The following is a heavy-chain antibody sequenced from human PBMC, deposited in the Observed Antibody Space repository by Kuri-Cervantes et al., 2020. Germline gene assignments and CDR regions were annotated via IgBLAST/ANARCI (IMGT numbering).Heavy chain of an antibody. J-gene: IGHJ6*02. CDR2: IGTAGDT. Sequence: GGSLRLSCAASGFTFSSYDMHWVRQATGKGLEWVSAIGTAGDTYYPGSVKGRFTISRDNSKNTLYLQMNSLRAEDTAVYYCAKVGYDILTGHYDYYYGMDVWGQGTTVTVSS. CDR3: AKVGYDILTGHYDYYYGMDV. V-gene: IGHV3-13*01. CDR1: GFTFSSYD. D-gene: IGHD3-9*01.